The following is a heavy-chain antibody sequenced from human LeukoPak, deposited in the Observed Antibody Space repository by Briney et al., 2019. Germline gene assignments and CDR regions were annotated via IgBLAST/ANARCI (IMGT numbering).Heavy chain of an antibody. D-gene: IGHD3-10*01. V-gene: IGHV3-30*18. CDR1: GFTFSNYD. CDR2: VSYDGTNK. Sequence: GGSLRLSCAASGFTFSNYDMHWVRQAPGKGLEGVAVVSYDGTNKYYADSVKGRFNISRDNSKNTLYLQMNSLRAEDTAVYYCAKGYYGSGTRLDPWGQGTLVTVSS. J-gene: IGHJ5*02. CDR3: AKGYYGSGTRLDP.